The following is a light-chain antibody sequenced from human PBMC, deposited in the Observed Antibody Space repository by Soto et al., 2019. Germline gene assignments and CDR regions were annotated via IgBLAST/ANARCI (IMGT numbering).Light chain of an antibody. V-gene: IGKV3-20*01. Sequence: EIVLGKSLGTLSSSPGERATLSCRASQSVSSSYLAWYQQKPGQAPRLLIYAASSRATGIPDRFSGSGSGTDFTLTISRLEPEDFAVYYCQQYGSSSWTCGAGTKVDIK. CDR2: AAS. CDR1: QSVSSSY. CDR3: QQYGSSSWT. J-gene: IGKJ1*01.